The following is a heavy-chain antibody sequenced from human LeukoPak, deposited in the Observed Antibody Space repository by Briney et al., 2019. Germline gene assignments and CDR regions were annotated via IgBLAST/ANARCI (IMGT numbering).Heavy chain of an antibody. CDR2: ISSSSSYI. CDR3: ARSKGSSFRSPSDY. V-gene: IGHV3-21*01. CDR1: GFTFSSYS. J-gene: IGHJ4*02. D-gene: IGHD6-6*01. Sequence: PGGSLRLSCAASGFTFSSYSMNWVRQAPGKGLEWVSSISSSSSYIYYADSVKGRFTISRDNAKNSLYLQMNSLRAEDTAVYYCARSKGSSFRSPSDYWGQGTLVTVSS.